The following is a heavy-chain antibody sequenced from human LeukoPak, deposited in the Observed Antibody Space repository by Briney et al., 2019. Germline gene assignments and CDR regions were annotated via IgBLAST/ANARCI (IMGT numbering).Heavy chain of an antibody. CDR2: IYSGGST. CDR3: ATPGNDYGDPSRPFDY. Sequence: GGSLRLSCAASGFTVSSNYMSWVCQAPGKGLEWVSVIYSGGSTYYADSVKGRFTISRDNSKNTLYLQMNSLRAEDTAVYYCATPGNDYGDPSRPFDYWGQGTLVTVSS. CDR1: GFTVSSNY. J-gene: IGHJ4*02. V-gene: IGHV3-53*01. D-gene: IGHD4-17*01.